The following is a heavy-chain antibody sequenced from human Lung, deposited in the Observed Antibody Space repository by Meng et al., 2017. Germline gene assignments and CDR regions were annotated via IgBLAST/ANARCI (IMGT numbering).Heavy chain of an antibody. J-gene: IGHJ4*02. V-gene: IGHV4-4*02. CDR2: IFHSGST. CDR3: ARFDISSSGRGDY. Sequence: QGPLQESGPGLVKPSGTLSLTCAGSGGSITSSTWWSWVRQTPGKGLEWFGEIFHSGSTNYNPPLESRVTISVDKSKNQFSLKVYSVTAADTATYYCARFDISSSGRGDYWGQGILVTVSS. D-gene: IGHD1-26*01. CDR1: GGSITSSTW.